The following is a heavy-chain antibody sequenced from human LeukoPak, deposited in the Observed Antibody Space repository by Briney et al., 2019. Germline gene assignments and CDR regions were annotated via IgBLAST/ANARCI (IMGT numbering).Heavy chain of an antibody. CDR3: ARANVGDFWSPYYYYYYMDV. CDR2: IIPIFGTA. D-gene: IGHD3-3*01. V-gene: IGHV1-69*06. CDR1: GGTFSSYA. J-gene: IGHJ6*03. Sequence: SVKVSCKASGGTFSSYAISWVRQAPGQGLEWMGGIIPIFGTANYAQKFQGRVTITADKSTSTAYMELSSLRSEDTAVYYCARANVGDFWSPYYYYYYMDVWGKGTTVTVSS.